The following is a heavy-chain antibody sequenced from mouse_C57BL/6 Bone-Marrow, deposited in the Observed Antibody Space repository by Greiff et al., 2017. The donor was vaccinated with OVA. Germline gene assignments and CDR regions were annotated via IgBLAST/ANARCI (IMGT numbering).Heavy chain of an antibody. J-gene: IGHJ1*03. CDR1: GYTFTSYW. Sequence: QVQLQQPGAELVRPGSSVKLSCKASGYTFTSYWMHWVKQRPIQGLEWIGNIDPSDSETQYTHKFKDKATLTVDTSSSTAYLQLSSLTSEDSAVYYCARENDGYYVRYFDVWGTGTTVTVSS. CDR3: ARENDGYYVRYFDV. CDR2: IDPSDSET. D-gene: IGHD2-3*01. V-gene: IGHV1-52*01.